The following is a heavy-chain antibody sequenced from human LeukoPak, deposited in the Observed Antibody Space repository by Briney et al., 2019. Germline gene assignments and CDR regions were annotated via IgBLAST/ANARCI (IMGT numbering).Heavy chain of an antibody. Sequence: GGSRRLSCSASGFSFSNYAMYWVRQAPGKGLEWVANIKQGGSEEYYVDSVKGRFTISRDNAKNSLYLQMNSLRAEDTAVYYCARDFGLRCSGGTCYSVYYYGMDVWGKGTTVTVSS. CDR3: ARDFGLRCSGGTCYSVYYYGMDV. CDR2: IKQGGSEE. J-gene: IGHJ6*04. CDR1: GFSFSNYA. V-gene: IGHV3-7*03. D-gene: IGHD2-15*01.